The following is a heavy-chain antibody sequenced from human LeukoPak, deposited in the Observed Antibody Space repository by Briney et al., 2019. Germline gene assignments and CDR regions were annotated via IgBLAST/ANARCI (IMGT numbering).Heavy chain of an antibody. CDR2: IYYSGNT. V-gene: IGHV4-39*01. Sequence: SETLSLTCEVSGGSFSGHLWTWIRQPPGKGLEWIGSIYYSGNTYYNASLKSQVSISIDTSKNQFSLRLTSVTAADTAVYYCARQTGSGLFILPGGQGTLVTVSS. D-gene: IGHD3/OR15-3a*01. CDR1: GGSFSGHL. CDR3: ARQTGSGLFILP. J-gene: IGHJ4*02.